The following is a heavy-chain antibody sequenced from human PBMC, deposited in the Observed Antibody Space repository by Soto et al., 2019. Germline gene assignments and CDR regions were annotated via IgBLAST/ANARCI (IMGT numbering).Heavy chain of an antibody. D-gene: IGHD6-19*01. J-gene: IGHJ4*02. Sequence: PGGSLRLSCSASGITFSLYAMTWVRQAPGTGLEWVSTISDGGGTTYYADSVEGRFTISRDNSKNTIYLQMNSLRGEDTALYYCAENGVDSTGWYFLNHWGQGT. CDR3: AENGVDSTGWYFLNH. CDR2: ISDGGGTT. CDR1: GITFSLYA. V-gene: IGHV3-23*01.